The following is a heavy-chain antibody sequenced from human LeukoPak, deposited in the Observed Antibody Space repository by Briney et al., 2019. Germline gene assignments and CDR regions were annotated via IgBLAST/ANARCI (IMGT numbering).Heavy chain of an antibody. CDR2: IYTSGST. Sequence: SETLSLTCTVSGGSISSYYWSWIRQPAGKGLEWIGRIYTSGSTNYNPSLKSRVTISVDTSKNQFSLKLSSVTAADTAVYYCARVRSAVLGLGCFDPWGQGTLVTVSS. J-gene: IGHJ5*02. D-gene: IGHD2/OR15-2a*01. V-gene: IGHV4-4*07. CDR1: GGSISSYY. CDR3: ARVRSAVLGLGCFDP.